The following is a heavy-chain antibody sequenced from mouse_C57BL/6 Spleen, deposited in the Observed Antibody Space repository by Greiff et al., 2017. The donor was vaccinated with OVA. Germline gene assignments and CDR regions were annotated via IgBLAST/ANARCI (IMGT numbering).Heavy chain of an antibody. Sequence: VQLQQSGAELVRPGASVTLSCKASGYTFTDYEMQWVKQTPVHGLEWIGAIDPETGGTAYNQKFKGKAILTADKSSSTAYMELRSLTSEDSAVYYCTRGGTGPSWFAYWGQGTLVTVSA. CDR2: IDPETGGT. CDR3: TRGGTGPSWFAY. CDR1: GYTFTDYE. V-gene: IGHV1-15*01. J-gene: IGHJ3*01. D-gene: IGHD4-1*01.